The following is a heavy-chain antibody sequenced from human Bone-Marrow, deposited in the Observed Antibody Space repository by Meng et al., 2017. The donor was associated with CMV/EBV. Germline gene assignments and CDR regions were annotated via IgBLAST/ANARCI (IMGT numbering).Heavy chain of an antibody. CDR1: GYTFTSYD. CDR2: IIPILGIA. J-gene: IGHJ4*02. V-gene: IGHV1-69*04. D-gene: IGHD3-10*01. CDR3: ARVSRGRGDY. Sequence: SVKVSCKASGYTFTSYDINWVRQATGQGLEWMGRIIPILGIANYAQKFQGRVTITADKSTSTAYMELSSLRSEDTAVYYCARVSRGRGDYWGQGTLVTVSS.